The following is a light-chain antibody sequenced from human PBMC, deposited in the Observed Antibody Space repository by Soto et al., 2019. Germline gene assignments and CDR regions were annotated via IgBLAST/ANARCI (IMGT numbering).Light chain of an antibody. CDR1: QSVSNSY. J-gene: IGKJ4*01. CDR2: GAS. Sequence: SVLRQSPGTLSLYPGERATLYCRASQSVSNSYLAWYQQKPGQAPRLLIYGASSRATGIPDRFSGSGSGTDFTLTISRLEPEDFAVYYCQQYGSSPLTFGGGTEVDIK. CDR3: QQYGSSPLT. V-gene: IGKV3-20*01.